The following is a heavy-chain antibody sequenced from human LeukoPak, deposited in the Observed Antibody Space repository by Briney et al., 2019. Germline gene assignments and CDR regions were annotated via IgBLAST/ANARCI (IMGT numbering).Heavy chain of an antibody. CDR1: GFTFSSYG. CDR2: IWYDGTNK. J-gene: IGHJ3*02. Sequence: GGSLRLSCAASGFTFSSYGMHWVRQAPGKGLEWVAVIWYDGTNKYYADSVKGRFSISRDNSKNTLYLQINSLRAEDTAVYYCASDKLGTDAFDIWGQGTVVSVSS. CDR3: ASDKLGTDAFDI. V-gene: IGHV3-33*08. D-gene: IGHD7-27*01.